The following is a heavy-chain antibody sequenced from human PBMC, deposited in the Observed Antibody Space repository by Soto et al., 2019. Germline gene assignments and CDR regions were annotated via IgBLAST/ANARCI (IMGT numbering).Heavy chain of an antibody. V-gene: IGHV3-30*18. CDR3: AKRRYCSSTSCYIAY. CDR1: GFTFSSYG. CDR2: ISYDGSNK. Sequence: QVQLVESGGGVVQPGRSLRLSCAASGFTFSSYGMQWVRQAPGKGLEWVAVISYDGSNKYYADSVKGRFTISRDNSKNTLYMQMNSLRAEDTAVYYCAKRRYCSSTSCYIAYWGQGTLVTVSS. D-gene: IGHD2-2*02. J-gene: IGHJ4*02.